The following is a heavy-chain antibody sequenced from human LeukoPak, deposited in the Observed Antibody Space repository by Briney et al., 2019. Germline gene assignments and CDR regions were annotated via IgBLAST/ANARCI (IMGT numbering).Heavy chain of an antibody. CDR2: IYHTVCT. D-gene: IGHD3-10*01. V-gene: IGHV4-34*01. Sequence: IYHTVCTYYNLSLKRRVTISVETSKNQFSLKLSSVTAADTAVYYCARGQVLWWSYAFDIWGQGTMVTVSS. J-gene: IGHJ3*02. CDR3: ARGQVLWWSYAFDI.